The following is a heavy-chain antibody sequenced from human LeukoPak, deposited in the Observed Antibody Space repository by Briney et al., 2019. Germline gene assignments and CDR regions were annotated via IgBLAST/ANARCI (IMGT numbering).Heavy chain of an antibody. CDR1: GFTFSSYG. J-gene: IGHJ6*02. CDR2: MWYDGSNK. V-gene: IGHV3-33*01. CDR3: ARLEEQWLEKYYYGMDV. Sequence: GGSLRLSCAASGFTFSSYGMHWVRQAPGKGLEWVAVMWYDGSNKYYADSVKGRFTISRDNSKNTLYLQMNSLGAEDTAVYYCARLEEQWLEKYYYGMDVWGQGTTVTVSS. D-gene: IGHD6-19*01.